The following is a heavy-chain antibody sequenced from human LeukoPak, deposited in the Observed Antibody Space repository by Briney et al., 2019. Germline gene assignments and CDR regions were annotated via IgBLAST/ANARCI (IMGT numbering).Heavy chain of an antibody. J-gene: IGHJ1*01. CDR2: IKQDGSEK. D-gene: IGHD6-19*01. CDR3: ARAPAVAGTIAEYFQH. CDR1: GFTFSSYW. V-gene: IGHV3-7*01. Sequence: TGGSLRLSCAASGFTFSSYWMSWVRQAQGKGLEWVANIKQDGSEKYYVDSVKGRFTISRDNAKNSLYLQMNSLRAEDTAVYYCARAPAVAGTIAEYFQHWGQGTLVTVSS.